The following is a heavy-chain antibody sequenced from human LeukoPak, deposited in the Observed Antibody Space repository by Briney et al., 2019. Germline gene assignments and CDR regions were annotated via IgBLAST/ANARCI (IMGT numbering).Heavy chain of an antibody. CDR1: GYRFSDYW. D-gene: IGHD1-26*01. CDR2: IYPSDSHN. CDR3: ARLISGSYGDAFDI. Sequence: GESLKISCKGSGYRFSDYWIGWVRQMPGKGLEWMGVIYPSDSHNKYSPSFQGQVTMTADKSINTAYLQWSSLKSSDTAMYYCARLISGSYGDAFDIWGQGTVVTVSS. J-gene: IGHJ3*02. V-gene: IGHV5-51*01.